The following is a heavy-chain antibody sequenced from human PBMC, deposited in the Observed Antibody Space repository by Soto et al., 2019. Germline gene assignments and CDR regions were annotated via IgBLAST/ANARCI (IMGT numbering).Heavy chain of an antibody. CDR2: ISDSGST. CDR3: ARRIKYYYAMDV. CDR1: GGSISSYC. J-gene: IGHJ6*02. V-gene: IGHV4-59*08. D-gene: IGHD2-15*01. Sequence: SETLSLTCTVSGGSISSYCWSWIRQPPGKGLEWIGYISDSGSTNYNPSLKSRVTISVDTSNNQFSLKLSSVTAADTAVYYCARRIKYYYAMDVWGQGTTVTVSS.